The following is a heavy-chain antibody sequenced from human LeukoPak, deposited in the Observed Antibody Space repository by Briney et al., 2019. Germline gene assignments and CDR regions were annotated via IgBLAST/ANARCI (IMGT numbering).Heavy chain of an antibody. CDR1: GGSISSSPYY. CDR2: IYYSGTT. D-gene: IGHD5-18*01. CDR3: AKGAGGFSYYNWFDP. Sequence: SETLSLTCTVSGGSISSSPYYWGWIRQPPGKGLEWIGSIYYSGTTHYSPSLESRVTKSVDTSKNQFSLKLASVTAADTAIYYCAKGAGGFSYYNWFDPWGQGTLVTVSS. V-gene: IGHV4-39*07. J-gene: IGHJ5*02.